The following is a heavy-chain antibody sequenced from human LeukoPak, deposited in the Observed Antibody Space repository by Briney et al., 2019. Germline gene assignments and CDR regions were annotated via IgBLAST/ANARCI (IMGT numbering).Heavy chain of an antibody. CDR3: ARDRPSGGSYSGSDY. CDR2: INPNSGGT. Sequence: ASVKVSCKASGYTFTGYYMHWVRQAPGQGLEWRGWINPNSGGTNYAQKLQGRVTMTTDTSTSTAYMELRSLRSDDTAVYYCARDRPSGGSYSGSDYWGQGTLVTVSS. J-gene: IGHJ4*02. D-gene: IGHD2-15*01. CDR1: GYTFTGYY. V-gene: IGHV1-2*02.